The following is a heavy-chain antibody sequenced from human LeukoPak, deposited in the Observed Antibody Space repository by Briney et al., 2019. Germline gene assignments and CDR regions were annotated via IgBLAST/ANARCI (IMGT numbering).Heavy chain of an antibody. CDR2: IIPIFGTT. D-gene: IGHD3-16*02. Sequence: ASVKVSCKASGGTLSSYTISWVRQAPGQGLEWMGGIIPIFGTTNYAQKFQGRVTITADESTSTAYMELSSLRSEDTAVYYCARAFNHDYVWGSYRCDYWGQGTLVTVSS. CDR1: GGTLSSYT. V-gene: IGHV1-69*13. J-gene: IGHJ4*02. CDR3: ARAFNHDYVWGSYRCDY.